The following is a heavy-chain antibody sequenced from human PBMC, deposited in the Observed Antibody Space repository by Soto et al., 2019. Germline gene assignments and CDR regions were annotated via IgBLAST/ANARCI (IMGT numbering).Heavy chain of an antibody. V-gene: IGHV4-59*01. CDR3: VRLGATTRSFDP. J-gene: IGHJ5*02. D-gene: IGHD1-26*01. CDR1: GVSISSYY. CDR2: IYYSGST. Sequence: SETLALTCTVSGVSISSYYWSWIRQPPGQGLEYIGAIYYSGSTYYNPSLKSRVTISIDTSQKQFSLKLSSVTAADTAVHYCVRLGATTRSFDPWGQGILVTVSS.